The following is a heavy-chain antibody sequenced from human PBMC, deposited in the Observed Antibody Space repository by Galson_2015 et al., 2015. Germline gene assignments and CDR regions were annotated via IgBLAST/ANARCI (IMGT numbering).Heavy chain of an antibody. J-gene: IGHJ5*02. Sequence: SLRLSCAASGFTVSSNHMSWVRQAPGKGLEWVSVIYSGGRTYYADSVKGRFTVSRDNSKNTLYLQVNSLRAEDTAVYYCARGTGYLDQWGQGTLVTVSS. D-gene: IGHD5-18*01. V-gene: IGHV3-53*01. CDR1: GFTVSSNH. CDR3: ARGTGYLDQ. CDR2: IYSGGRT.